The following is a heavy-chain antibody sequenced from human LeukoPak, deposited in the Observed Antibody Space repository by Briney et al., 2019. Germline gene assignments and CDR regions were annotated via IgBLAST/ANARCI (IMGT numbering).Heavy chain of an antibody. CDR3: ARLITSEAGRGMDV. CDR1: GFTFSSYC. J-gene: IGHJ6*02. V-gene: IGHV3-7*01. D-gene: IGHD1-14*01. CDR2: TNNDGSAK. Sequence: PGGSLRLSCVASGFTFSSYCMSWVRQAPGKGLEWVAHTNNDGSAKFFVDSLKGRFTISRDNAKNSLYLQMSSLRVEDTALYYCARLITSEAGRGMDVWGPGTTVTVSS.